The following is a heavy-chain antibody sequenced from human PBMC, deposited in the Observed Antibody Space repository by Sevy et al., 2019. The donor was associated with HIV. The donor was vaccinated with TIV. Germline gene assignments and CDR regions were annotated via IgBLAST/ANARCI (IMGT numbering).Heavy chain of an antibody. CDR1: GGSVSSGSYY. V-gene: IGHV4-61*01. J-gene: IGHJ3*02. CDR3: ARANSGWYRDAFDI. CDR2: IYYSGST. Sequence: SETLSLTCTVSGGSVSSGSYYWSWIRQPPGKGLEWIGYIYYSGSTNYNPSLKSRVTISVDTSKNQFSLKLSSVTAADTAVYYCARANSGWYRDAFDIWGQGTMVTVS. D-gene: IGHD6-19*01.